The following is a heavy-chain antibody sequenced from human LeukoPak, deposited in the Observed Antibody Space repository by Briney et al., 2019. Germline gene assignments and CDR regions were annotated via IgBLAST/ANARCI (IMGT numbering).Heavy chain of an antibody. CDR2: VKSKTDGGIT. Sequence: GGSLRLSCAASGFTFSQAWMTWVRQAPGKGLEWIGRVKSKTDGGITDYAAPVKGRFTISRDDSKNTLYLQMNSLKTEDTAVYYCTASLYTVTTLEPNYWGQGTLVTVSS. CDR3: TASLYTVTTLEPNY. J-gene: IGHJ4*02. CDR1: GFTFSQAW. V-gene: IGHV3-15*01. D-gene: IGHD4-17*01.